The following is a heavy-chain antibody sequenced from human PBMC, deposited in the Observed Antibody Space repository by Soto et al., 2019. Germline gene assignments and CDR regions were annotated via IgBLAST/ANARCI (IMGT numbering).Heavy chain of an antibody. CDR2: IYYSGST. CDR1: GGSINNYY. Sequence: QVQLQESGPGLVKPSETLSLTCTVSGGSINNYYWSWIRQPPGKGLEWIGYIYYSGSTNYNPSLKSRVTISVDTSRNQVSLKLSSVTAADTAVYYCARTTTVTAPYFDYWGQGALVTVSS. J-gene: IGHJ4*02. D-gene: IGHD4-17*01. CDR3: ARTTTVTAPYFDY. V-gene: IGHV4-59*08.